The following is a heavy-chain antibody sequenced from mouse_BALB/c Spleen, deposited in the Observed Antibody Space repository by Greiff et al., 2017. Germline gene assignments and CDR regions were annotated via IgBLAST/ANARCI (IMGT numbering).Heavy chain of an antibody. Sequence: EVQLQQSGPGLVKPSQSLSLTCPVTGYSITSGYYWDWIRQFPGNKLEWMGYISYDGSNNYNPSLKNRISITRDTSKNQFFLKLNSVTTEDTATYYCARDEGFAYWGQGTLVTVSA. J-gene: IGHJ3*01. CDR3: ARDEGFAY. V-gene: IGHV3-6*02. CDR2: ISYDGSN. CDR1: GYSITSGYY.